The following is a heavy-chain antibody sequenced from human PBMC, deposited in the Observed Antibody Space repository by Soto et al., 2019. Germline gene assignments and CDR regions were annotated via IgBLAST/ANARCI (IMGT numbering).Heavy chain of an antibody. CDR1: GGSISSYY. J-gene: IGHJ6*03. CDR3: ARGEDSRTYYHYMDV. V-gene: IGHV4-59*01. D-gene: IGHD6-13*01. CDR2: IYYSGST. Sequence: SETLSLTCTVSGGSISSYYWSWIRQPPGKGLEWIGYIYYSGSTNYNPSLKSRVTISVDTSKNQVSLKLSSVTAADTAVYYCARGEDSRTYYHYMDVWGKGTTVTVSS.